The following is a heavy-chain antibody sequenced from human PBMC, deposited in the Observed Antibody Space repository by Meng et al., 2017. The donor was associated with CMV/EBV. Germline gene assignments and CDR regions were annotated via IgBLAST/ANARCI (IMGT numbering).Heavy chain of an antibody. CDR2: ISYDGSNK. CDR1: GFTFDDYA. D-gene: IGHD3-10*01. Sequence: GESLKISCAASGFTFDDYAMHWVRQAPGKGLEWVAVISYDGSNKYYADSVKGRFTISRDNSKNTLYLQMNSLRAEDTAVYYCAREDSGLNYFDYWGQGTLVTVSS. J-gene: IGHJ4*02. V-gene: IGHV3-30-3*01. CDR3: AREDSGLNYFDY.